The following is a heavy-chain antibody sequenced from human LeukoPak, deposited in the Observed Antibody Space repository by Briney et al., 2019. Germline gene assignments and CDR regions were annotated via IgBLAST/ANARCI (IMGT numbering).Heavy chain of an antibody. Sequence: GGSLRLSCSASGFSLSSYSMNWVRQAPGEGLEWVSCITSTSRQYYADSVKGRFSISKDNAQNSVYLQVNSLRVDDTAVFYCARFRSPLTWASAFDVWGQGTLVTVSS. CDR1: GFSLSSYS. J-gene: IGHJ3*01. D-gene: IGHD3-16*02. CDR3: ARFRSPLTWASAFDV. V-gene: IGHV3-21*03. CDR2: ITSTSRQ.